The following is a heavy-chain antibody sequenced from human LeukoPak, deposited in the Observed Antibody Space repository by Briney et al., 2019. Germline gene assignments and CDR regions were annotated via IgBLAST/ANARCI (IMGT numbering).Heavy chain of an antibody. J-gene: IGHJ4*02. D-gene: IGHD3-22*01. Sequence: SETLSLTCTVSGGSIKSYYWSWIRQPPGKGLEWIGYIYYSGSTNYNPSLKSRVTISLDTSNNQLSLKLSSVTAADTAVYYCARDTSGYRRGSFDYWGQGTLVTVSS. CDR3: ARDTSGYRRGSFDY. V-gene: IGHV4-59*01. CDR2: IYYSGST. CDR1: GGSIKSYY.